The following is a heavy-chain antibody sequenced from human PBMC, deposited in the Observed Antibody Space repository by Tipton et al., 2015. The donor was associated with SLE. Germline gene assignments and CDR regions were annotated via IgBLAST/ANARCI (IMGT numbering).Heavy chain of an antibody. Sequence: GSLRLSCAASGFTFSSYGMHWVRQAPGKGLEWVAFIRYDGINQYYADSVKGRFTISRDNSKNTLYLQMNSLRPEDAAVYYCAKRGNDYGDSYFYYNGMDVWGQGTTVTVSS. V-gene: IGHV3-30*02. D-gene: IGHD4-17*01. J-gene: IGHJ6*02. CDR2: IRYDGINQ. CDR1: GFTFSSYG. CDR3: AKRGNDYGDSYFYYNGMDV.